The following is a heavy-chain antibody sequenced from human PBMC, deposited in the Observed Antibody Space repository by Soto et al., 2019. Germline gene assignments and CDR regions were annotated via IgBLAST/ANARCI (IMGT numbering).Heavy chain of an antibody. CDR2: IGESGTPT. D-gene: IGHD2-2*01. J-gene: IGHJ6*02. Sequence: EVQLLESGGGLVQPGGSLRLSCAASGFTFSSYAMKWVRQAPGKGLEWVSLIGESGTPTYYADSVKGRFTISRENSGNTLFLDMYSLRAEDTAVYYCARYIPGVRYYGMDVWGQGTTVTVSS. CDR3: ARYIPGVRYYGMDV. CDR1: GFTFSSYA. V-gene: IGHV3-23*01.